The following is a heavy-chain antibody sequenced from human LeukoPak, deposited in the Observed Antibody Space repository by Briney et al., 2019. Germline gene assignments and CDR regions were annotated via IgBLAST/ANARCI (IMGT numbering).Heavy chain of an antibody. CDR2: IYYSGST. CDR3: ARAGYGDYLAFY. V-gene: IGHV4-59*01. D-gene: IGHD4-17*01. J-gene: IGHJ4*02. CDR1: GGSISSYY. Sequence: PSETLSLTCSVSGGSISSYYWSWIRQPPGKGLKWIGNIYYSGSTNYNPSLKSRVTISVDTSKNQFSLKLSSVTAADTAVYYCARAGYGDYLAFYWGQGTLVTVSS.